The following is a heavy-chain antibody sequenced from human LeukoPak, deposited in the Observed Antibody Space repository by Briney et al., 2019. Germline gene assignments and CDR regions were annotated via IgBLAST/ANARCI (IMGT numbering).Heavy chain of an antibody. V-gene: IGHV1-69*06. D-gene: IGHD2-15*01. CDR1: GYTFTDYF. Sequence: WASVKVSCKASGYTFTDYFLHWVRQAPGQGLEWMGGIIPIFGTANYAQKFQGRVTITADKSTSTAYMELSSLRSEDTAVYYCARGYCSGGSCYQLKYYYYYYMDVWGKGTTVTVSS. CDR3: ARGYCSGGSCYQLKYYYYYYMDV. J-gene: IGHJ6*03. CDR2: IIPIFGTA.